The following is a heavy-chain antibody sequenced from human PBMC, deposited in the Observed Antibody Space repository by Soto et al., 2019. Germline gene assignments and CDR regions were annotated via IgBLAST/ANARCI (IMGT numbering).Heavy chain of an antibody. CDR3: VRTLTSGRQDS. D-gene: IGHD3-10*01. CDR1: GGSISSGGYS. CDR2: IYHSVST. V-gene: IGHV4-30-2*01. Sequence: SETLSLTCTVSGGSISSGGYSWSWIRQPPGKGLEWIGYIYHSVSTYYNPSLKSRVTISVDRSKNQFSLKLSSVTAADTAVYYCVRTLTSGRQDSWGQGTLVTVS. J-gene: IGHJ5*01.